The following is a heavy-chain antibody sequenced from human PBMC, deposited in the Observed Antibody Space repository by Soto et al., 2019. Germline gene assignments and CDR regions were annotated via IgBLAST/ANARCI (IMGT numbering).Heavy chain of an antibody. CDR2: ISGSGGSS. CDR3: AKVTKRAAAGRYEYYKYGMDV. CDR1: GFAFSTYA. Sequence: PGGSLRLSCAASGFAFSTYAMTWGRQAPGKGLEWVSVISGSGGSSYYAASVKGRFTISRDNSKNTLFLQMNGLRDEDTAVYYCAKVTKRAAAGRYEYYKYGMDVWGQGTTVTVSS. D-gene: IGHD6-13*01. J-gene: IGHJ6*02. V-gene: IGHV3-23*01.